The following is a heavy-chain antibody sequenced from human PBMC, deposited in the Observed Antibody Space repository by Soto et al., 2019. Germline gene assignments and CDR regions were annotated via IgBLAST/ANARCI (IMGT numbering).Heavy chain of an antibody. CDR1: GFTFSSYA. V-gene: IGHV3-30-3*01. CDR3: ARVEMATISSPVDY. D-gene: IGHD5-12*01. J-gene: IGHJ4*02. Sequence: GGSLRLSCAASGFTFSSYAMHWVRQAPGKGLEWVAVISYDGSNKYYADSVKGRFTISRDNSKNTLYLQMNSLRAEDTAVYYCARVEMATISSPVDYWGQGTLVTVPQ. CDR2: ISYDGSNK.